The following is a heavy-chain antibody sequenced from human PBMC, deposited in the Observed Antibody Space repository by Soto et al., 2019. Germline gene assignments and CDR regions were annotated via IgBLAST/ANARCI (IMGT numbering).Heavy chain of an antibody. CDR2: IKGDATEK. Sequence: GGSLRLSCAASGFTFSSYWMNWVRQAPGKGLEWVANIKGDATEKYYVDSVKGRFTISRDNAKNSLYLQMNSLRAEDTAVYYCERARSPRGSGFYFDYWGQGTLVTVSS. V-gene: IGHV3-7*01. D-gene: IGHD3-10*01. CDR3: ERARSPRGSGFYFDY. J-gene: IGHJ4*02. CDR1: GFTFSSYW.